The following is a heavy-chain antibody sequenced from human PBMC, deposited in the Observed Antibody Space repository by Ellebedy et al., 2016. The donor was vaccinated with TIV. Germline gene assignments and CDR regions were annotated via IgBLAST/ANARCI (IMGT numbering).Heavy chain of an antibody. CDR1: GPSFRSTY. J-gene: IGHJ4*02. CDR3: ARRRDAYNYYFDS. Sequence: MPSETLSLTCTVSGPSFRSTYWSWIRQSPGKGLEWIGSIYYGGTTSYNPSLTSRVTISIDASKNQFSLRLASATAADTAVYYCARRRDAYNYYFDSWGQGTLVTVSS. CDR2: IYYGGTT. V-gene: IGHV4-59*08. D-gene: IGHD5-24*01.